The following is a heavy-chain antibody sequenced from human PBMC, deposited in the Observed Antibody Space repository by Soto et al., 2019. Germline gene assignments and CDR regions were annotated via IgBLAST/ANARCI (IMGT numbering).Heavy chain of an antibody. J-gene: IGHJ5*02. V-gene: IGHV4-39*01. D-gene: IGHD3-10*01. CDR1: GDSISSGSYY. Sequence: QLQLQESGPGLVKPSETLSLTCTVSGDSISSGSYYWVWVRQPPGEGLEGSGSIYSTGTTTYYSRSLKSRVTVSLDTSKSQFSLKLSSVTATDTAIYCCAGLIPRTGDWFDPWGQGTLVTVSS. CDR3: AGLIPRTGDWFDP. CDR2: IYSTGTTT.